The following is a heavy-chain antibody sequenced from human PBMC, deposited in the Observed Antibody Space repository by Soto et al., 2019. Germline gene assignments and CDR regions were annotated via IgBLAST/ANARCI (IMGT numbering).Heavy chain of an antibody. CDR3: ARGGGSYPLGY. J-gene: IGHJ4*02. CDR2: INPSGGST. CDR1: GYTFTSYY. D-gene: IGHD1-26*01. Sequence: QVQLVQSGAEVKKPGASVKVSCKASGYTFTSYYMHWVRQAPGQGLEWMGIINPSGGSTSYAQKFQGRGTMTRDTSTSTVYMERSSLRSEDTAVYYCARGGGSYPLGYWGQGTLVTVSS. V-gene: IGHV1-46*01.